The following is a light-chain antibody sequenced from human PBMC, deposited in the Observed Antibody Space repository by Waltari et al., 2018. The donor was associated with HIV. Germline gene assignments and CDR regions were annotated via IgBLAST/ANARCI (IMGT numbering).Light chain of an antibody. CDR2: EVS. Sequence: QSALTQPASVSGSPGQSITISCTGSSSDVGGYNYVSWYQQHPGKAPKLMIYEVSKRPSGVPDRFSDSKSGNTASLTVSGLQAEDEADYYCSSYAGSNNWVFGGGTKLTVL. J-gene: IGLJ2*01. V-gene: IGLV2-8*01. CDR3: SSYAGSNNWV. CDR1: SSDVGGYNY.